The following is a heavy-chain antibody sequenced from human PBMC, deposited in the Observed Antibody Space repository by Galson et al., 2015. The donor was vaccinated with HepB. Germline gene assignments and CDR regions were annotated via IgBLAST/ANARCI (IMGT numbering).Heavy chain of an antibody. V-gene: IGHV1-3*01. Sequence: SVKVSCKASGYTFTSYAMHWVRPAPGQGLEWMGWINAGNGNTKYSQKFQGRVTITRDTSASTAYMELSSLRSEDTAVYYCARAPYWLYYDFWSGYYPFDYWGQGTLVTVSS. J-gene: IGHJ4*02. CDR1: GYTFTSYA. D-gene: IGHD3-3*01. CDR2: INAGNGNT. CDR3: ARAPYWLYYDFWSGYYPFDY.